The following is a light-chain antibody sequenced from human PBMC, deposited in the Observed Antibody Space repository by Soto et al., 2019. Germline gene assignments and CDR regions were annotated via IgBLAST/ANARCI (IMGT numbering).Light chain of an antibody. J-gene: IGKJ1*01. CDR3: RQHGSAPRT. Sequence: IELTQSPATLPLSPGIRATLSCRASQSVSNSYLAWYQQKHGQAPRLLLYSASTRATGIPERFSGSGSGTDVTLTIITLEPDDVAVDHYRQHGSAPRTFGQGTKVDIK. V-gene: IGKV3-20*01. CDR1: QSVSNSY. CDR2: SAS.